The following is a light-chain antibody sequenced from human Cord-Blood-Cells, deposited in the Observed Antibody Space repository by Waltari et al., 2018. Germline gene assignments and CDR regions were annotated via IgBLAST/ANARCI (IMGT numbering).Light chain of an antibody. CDR1: SSDVGGYNY. CDR2: EVS. V-gene: IGLV2-8*01. CDR3: SSYAGSNNYV. Sequence: QSALTQPPSASGSPGQSGTISSTGTSSDVGGYNYVSWYQQHPGKAPKLMIYEVSKRPSGVPDRFSGSKSGNTASLTVSGLQAEDEADYYCSSYAGSNNYVFGTGTKVTVL. J-gene: IGLJ1*01.